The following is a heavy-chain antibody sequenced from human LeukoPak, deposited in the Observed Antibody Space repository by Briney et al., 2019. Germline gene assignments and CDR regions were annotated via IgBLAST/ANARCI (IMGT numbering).Heavy chain of an antibody. V-gene: IGHV3-21*01. CDR3: ARFARSYYVVDSFDI. Sequence: PGGSLRLSCATSGFTFSSYSMNWVRQAPGKGLEWVSSISSSSSYIYYADSVKGRFTISRDNAKNSLYLQMNSLRAEDTAVYYCARFARSYYVVDSFDIWGQGTMVIVSS. J-gene: IGHJ3*02. CDR1: GFTFSSYS. CDR2: ISSSSSYI. D-gene: IGHD1-26*01.